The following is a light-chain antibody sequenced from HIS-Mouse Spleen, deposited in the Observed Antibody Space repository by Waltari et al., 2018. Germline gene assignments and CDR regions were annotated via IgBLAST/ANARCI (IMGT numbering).Light chain of an antibody. CDR1: SSNIGSNY. V-gene: IGLV1-47*01. J-gene: IGLJ2*01. Sequence: QSVLTQPPSASGTPGQRVTISCSGSSSNIGSNYVYWYQQLPGPAPKRLIYRNNHRPSGVPDRFLGSKSGTSASLAISGLRSEDEADYYCAAWDDSLSGPVFGGGTKLTVL. CDR3: AAWDDSLSGPV. CDR2: RNN.